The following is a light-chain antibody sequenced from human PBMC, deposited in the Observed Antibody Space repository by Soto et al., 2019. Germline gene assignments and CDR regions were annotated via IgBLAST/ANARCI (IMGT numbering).Light chain of an antibody. CDR2: WAS. CDR1: QSVLYSSNNKNY. J-gene: IGKJ1*01. CDR3: QQYHTTPQT. Sequence: DIVMTQSPDSLAVSLGERATINCKSSQSVLYSSNNKNYLAWYQQKPGQPPKLLISWASTRETGVPDRFSGSGSGADFTRTISSLQAEDVAVYYCQQYHTTPQTFGQGTKVEIK. V-gene: IGKV4-1*01.